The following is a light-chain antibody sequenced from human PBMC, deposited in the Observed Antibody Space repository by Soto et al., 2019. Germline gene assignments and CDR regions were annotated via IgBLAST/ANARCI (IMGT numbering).Light chain of an antibody. CDR1: SSDVGAYNS. V-gene: IGLV2-14*03. CDR3: SSYTSSSTRLRV. J-gene: IGLJ3*02. CDR2: DVS. Sequence: QSALTQPASVSGSPGQSITISCTGTSSDVGAYNSVSWYQQHPGKAPKLMIYDVSNRPSGVSDRFSGSKSGNTASLTISGLQAEDEADYYCSSYTSSSTRLRVFGGGTKLTVL.